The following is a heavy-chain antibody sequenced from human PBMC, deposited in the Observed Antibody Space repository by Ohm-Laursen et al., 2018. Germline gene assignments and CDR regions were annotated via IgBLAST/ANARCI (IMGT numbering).Heavy chain of an antibody. CDR2: IKQDGSDK. D-gene: IGHD2-15*01. Sequence: SLRLSCTASGFTFSNYWMSWVRQAPGKGLEWVANIKQDGSDKKYVDSLKGRFTISRDNAKNSMWLQMSSLRAEDTAVYYCARDGDCSGGSCHAFDVWGQGTMVTVSS. J-gene: IGHJ3*01. V-gene: IGHV3-7*01. CDR1: GFTFSNYW. CDR3: ARDGDCSGGSCHAFDV.